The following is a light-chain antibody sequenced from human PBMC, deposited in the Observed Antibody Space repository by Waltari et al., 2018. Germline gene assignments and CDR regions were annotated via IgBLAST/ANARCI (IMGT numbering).Light chain of an antibody. J-gene: IGKJ1*01. CDR2: CAS. Sequence: DIVMTQSPDSLAVSLGERATINCKSSQSVLYSSNNKNFLAWYQQKPGQPATLRIYCASTRGSGVPDRFSGGGSGTDVTLTISSLQAEDVAVYYCQQYYTTPRWTFGQGTKVEIK. V-gene: IGKV4-1*01. CDR1: QSVLYSSNNKNF. CDR3: QQYYTTPRWT.